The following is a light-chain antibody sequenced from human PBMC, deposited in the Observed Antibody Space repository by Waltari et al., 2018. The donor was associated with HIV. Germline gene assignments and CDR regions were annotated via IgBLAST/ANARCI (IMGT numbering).Light chain of an antibody. Sequence: QSVLTQPPSVSGAPGQTVTLSCTGSSSNIGAASDVHWYQQVPGTAPKLLIYANTIRPSGVPDRFSGSKSGTSASLAISGLQTEDEADYYCQSYVSSVNVVFGGGTRVTVL. CDR1: SSNIGAASD. CDR3: QSYVSSVNVV. CDR2: ANT. V-gene: IGLV1-40*01. J-gene: IGLJ3*02.